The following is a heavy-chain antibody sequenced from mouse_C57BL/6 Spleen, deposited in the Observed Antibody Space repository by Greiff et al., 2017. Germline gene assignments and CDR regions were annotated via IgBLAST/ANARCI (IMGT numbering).Heavy chain of an antibody. V-gene: IGHV1-69*01. J-gene: IGHJ4*01. D-gene: IGHD2-5*01. Sequence: QVQLKQPGAELVMPGASVKLSCKASGYTFTSYWMHWVKQRPGQGLEWIGEIDPSDSYTNYNQKFKGKSTLTVDKSSSTAYMQLSSLTSEDSAVYYCARGGLSNYVGYAMDYWGQGTSVTVSS. CDR3: ARGGLSNYVGYAMDY. CDR2: IDPSDSYT. CDR1: GYTFTSYW.